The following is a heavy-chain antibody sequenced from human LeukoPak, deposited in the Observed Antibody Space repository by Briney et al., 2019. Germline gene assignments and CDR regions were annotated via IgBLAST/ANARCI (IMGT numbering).Heavy chain of an antibody. CDR1: GYTFTSYY. V-gene: IGHV1-46*01. J-gene: IGHJ3*02. Sequence: ASVKVSCKASGYTFTSYYMHWVRQAPGQGLEWMGIINPSGGSTSYAQKFQGRVTMTRDTSISTAYMELSRLRSDDTAVYYCARENYYDSSGYYYVNHDAFDIWGQGTMVTVSS. CDR3: ARENYYDSSGYYYVNHDAFDI. D-gene: IGHD3-22*01. CDR2: INPSGGST.